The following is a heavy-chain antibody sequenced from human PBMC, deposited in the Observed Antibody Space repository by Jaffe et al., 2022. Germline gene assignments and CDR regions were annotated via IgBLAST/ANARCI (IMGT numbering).Heavy chain of an antibody. V-gene: IGHV1-2*02. J-gene: IGHJ4*02. CDR1: GYTFTGYY. Sequence: QVQVVQSGAEVKKPGASVKVSCKASGYTFTGYYIHWARQAPGQGLEWMGWINPNSGGTNYVQKFQGRVTMTRDTSITTAYMELSRLTSDDTAVYYCARDSGHYWGQGTLVTVSS. D-gene: IGHD6-25*01. CDR3: ARDSGHY. CDR2: INPNSGGT.